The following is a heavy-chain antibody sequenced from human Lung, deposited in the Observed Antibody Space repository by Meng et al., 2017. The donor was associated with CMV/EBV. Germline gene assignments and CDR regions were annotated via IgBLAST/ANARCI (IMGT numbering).Heavy chain of an antibody. CDR2: ISSSSSTI. D-gene: IGHD6-13*01. V-gene: IGHV3-48*04. J-gene: IGHJ4*02. CDR1: GFNFSSYS. CDR3: ARDLRTVIAAAGTSADAG. Sequence: GGSLRLXXAASGFNFSSYSMNWVRQAPGKGLEWVSYISSSSSTIYYADSVKGRFTISRDNAKNTLYLQMNSLRAEDTAVYYCARDLRTVIAAAGTSADAGWGQGTXVTVSS.